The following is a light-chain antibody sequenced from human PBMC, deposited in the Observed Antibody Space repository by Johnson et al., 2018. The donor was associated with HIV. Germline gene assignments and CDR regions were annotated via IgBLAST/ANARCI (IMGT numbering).Light chain of an antibody. CDR2: ENN. J-gene: IGLJ1*01. CDR1: SSNIGNNY. Sequence: QSVLTQPPSVSATPGQKVTISCSGSSSNIGNNYVSWYQQLPGTAPKLLIYENNKRPSGIPDRFSGSKYGTSDTLGITGLQTGDEADYYCGTWDSSLSVGVFGTGTKVTVL. V-gene: IGLV1-51*02. CDR3: GTWDSSLSVGV.